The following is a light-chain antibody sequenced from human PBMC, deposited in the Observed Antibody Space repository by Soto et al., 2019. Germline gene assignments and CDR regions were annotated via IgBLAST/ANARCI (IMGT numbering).Light chain of an antibody. CDR3: SSYTSSSTFYV. V-gene: IGLV2-14*01. J-gene: IGLJ1*01. CDR2: EVS. Sequence: ALTQPASLSGSPGQSITISCTGTISDVGGYNYVSWYQQHPGKAPKLMIYEVSNRPSGVSNRFSGSKSGNTASLTISGLQAEDEADYYCSSYTSSSTFYVFGTGTKVNVL. CDR1: ISDVGGYNY.